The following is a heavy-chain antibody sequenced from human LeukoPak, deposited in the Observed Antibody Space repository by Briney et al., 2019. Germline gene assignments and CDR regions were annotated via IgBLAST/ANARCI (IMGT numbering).Heavy chain of an antibody. CDR3: ARRRGQAAGGNVDF. Sequence: GESLKISCKGSGYSFTSYWINWVRQMPGKGLEWMGRIDPSDSYINYDPSFQGHVTISTDTSTSTAYLQWNSLQASDSATYYCARRRGQAAGGNVDFWGQGTLVTVSS. CDR1: GYSFTSYW. J-gene: IGHJ4*02. CDR2: IDPSDSYI. V-gene: IGHV5-10-1*01. D-gene: IGHD6-13*01.